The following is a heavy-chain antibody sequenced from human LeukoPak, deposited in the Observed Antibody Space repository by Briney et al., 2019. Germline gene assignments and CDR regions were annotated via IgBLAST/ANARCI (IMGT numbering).Heavy chain of an antibody. CDR2: INHSGST. J-gene: IGHJ4*02. D-gene: IGHD3-3*01. CDR1: GGSFSGYY. Sequence: SETLSLTCAVYGGSFSGYYWSWIRQPPGKGLEWIGEINHSGSTNYNPSLKSRVTISVDTSKNQFSLELSSVTAADTAVYYCARGDGVVFDYWGQGTLVTVSS. V-gene: IGHV4-34*01. CDR3: ARGDGVVFDY.